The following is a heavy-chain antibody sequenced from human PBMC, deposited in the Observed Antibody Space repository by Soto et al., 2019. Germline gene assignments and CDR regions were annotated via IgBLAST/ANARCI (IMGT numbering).Heavy chain of an antibody. CDR2: ISNSGGST. J-gene: IGHJ5*02. V-gene: IGHV3-23*04. CDR1: GFTFSGYA. Sequence: EVQLVESGGGLVKPGGSLRLSCAASGFTFSGYAMSWVRQAPGKGLEWVSGISNSGGSTFYADSVKGRFTISRDNSENTLYLQMNSLKDEDTAVYFCAKDQAGGWISHGYDHWGQGSRVDVSA. CDR3: AKDQAGGWISHGYDH. D-gene: IGHD5-12*01.